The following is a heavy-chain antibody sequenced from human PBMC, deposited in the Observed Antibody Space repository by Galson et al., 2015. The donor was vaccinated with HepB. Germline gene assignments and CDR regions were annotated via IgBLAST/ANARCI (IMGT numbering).Heavy chain of an antibody. CDR2: IILMFETA. J-gene: IGHJ3*02. CDR1: GGTFSSYG. CDR3: ARDRRCSYDSGTYYTEDGFDI. V-gene: IGHV1-69*13. D-gene: IGHD3-10*01. Sequence: SVKVSCKASGGTFSSYGVSWVRQAPGQGLEWMGGIILMFETANYAQKFQGRVTITADESTNTAYMELSSLRSEDTAVYYCARDRRCSYDSGTYYTEDGFDIWGQGTMVTVS.